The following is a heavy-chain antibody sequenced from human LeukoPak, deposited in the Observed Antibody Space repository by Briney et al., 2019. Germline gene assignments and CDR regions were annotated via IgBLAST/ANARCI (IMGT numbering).Heavy chain of an antibody. CDR1: GFSFSSYE. CDR2: ISASGTTI. D-gene: IGHD6-19*01. CDR3: ARDATTHTFGWYDDAFDI. J-gene: IGHJ3*02. Sequence: PGGSLRLSCAASGFSFSSYEMNWVRQAPGKGLEWVSYISASGTTIYYADSVKGRFTISRGNAEKSLYLQMNSLRAEDTAVYYCARDATTHTFGWYDDAFDIWGHGIMVTVSS. V-gene: IGHV3-48*03.